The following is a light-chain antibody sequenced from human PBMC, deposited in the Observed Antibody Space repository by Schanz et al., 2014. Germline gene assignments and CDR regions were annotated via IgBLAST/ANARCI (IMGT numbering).Light chain of an antibody. CDR2: RNY. CDR3: QSYDSSLSNWV. Sequence: QSVLTQPPSVSGAPGQRVTISCTGSSSNIGAGYDVLWYQQLPGTAPKLLIYRNYNRPSGVPDRFSGSKSGTSASLAITGLQAEDEADYYCQSYDSSLSNWVFGGGTKLTVL. J-gene: IGLJ3*02. V-gene: IGLV1-40*01. CDR1: SSNIGAGYD.